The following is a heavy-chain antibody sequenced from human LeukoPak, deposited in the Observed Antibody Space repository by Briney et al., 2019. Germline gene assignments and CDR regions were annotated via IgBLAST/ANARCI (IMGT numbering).Heavy chain of an antibody. D-gene: IGHD4-23*01. CDR2: ISSDSSHI. J-gene: IGHJ4*02. Sequence: GGSLRLSCAASGFTVSSNYMSWVRQAPGKGLEWVSIISSDSSHIYDTDSAKGRFTISRDNAENSLYLQMNSLRPEDTAVYYCVRGATAVTRHLDYWGQGTLVTVSS. V-gene: IGHV3-21*01. CDR3: VRGATAVTRHLDY. CDR1: GFTVSSNY.